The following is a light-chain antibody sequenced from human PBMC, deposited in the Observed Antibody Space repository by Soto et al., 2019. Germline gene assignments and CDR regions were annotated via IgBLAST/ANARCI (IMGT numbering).Light chain of an antibody. CDR1: QSVRSS. J-gene: IGKJ5*01. Sequence: EVVMTQSPATLSVSPGERATLSCWASQSVRSSLAWYQQKPGQAPRLLISGASSRAPGLPDRFSGRGSGPAFTLTISRLEPEDFAVYYCQQYGSSPLITFGQGTRLEIK. V-gene: IGKV3-20*01. CDR3: QQYGSSPLIT. CDR2: GAS.